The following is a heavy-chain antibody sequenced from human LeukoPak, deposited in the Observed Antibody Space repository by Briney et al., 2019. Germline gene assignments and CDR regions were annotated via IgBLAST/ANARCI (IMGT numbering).Heavy chain of an antibody. CDR2: ISYDGSNE. Sequence: GGSLRLSCAASGFTFSDSPMHWVRQASGKGLEWVAIISYDGSNEYYADSVKGRLTISRDNSKNTLYLQMNSLRAEDTAVYYCASTTGMAAFDPWGQGTLVTVSS. J-gene: IGHJ5*02. CDR1: GFTFSDSP. D-gene: IGHD4-17*01. V-gene: IGHV3-30*04. CDR3: ASTTGMAAFDP.